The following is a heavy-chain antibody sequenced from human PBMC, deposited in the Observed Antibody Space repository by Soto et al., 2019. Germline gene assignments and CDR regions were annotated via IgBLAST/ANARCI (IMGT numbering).Heavy chain of an antibody. CDR3: ARDYGWNEVFVY. V-gene: IGHV3-21*01. Sequence: GGSLRLSCAASGFTFSSYSMNWVRQAPGKGLEWVSSISSSSSYIYYADSVKGRFTISRDNAKNSLYLQMNSLRAEDTAVYYCARDYGWNEVFVYWGQGTLVTVSS. J-gene: IGHJ4*02. CDR1: GFTFSSYS. CDR2: ISSSSSYI. D-gene: IGHD1-1*01.